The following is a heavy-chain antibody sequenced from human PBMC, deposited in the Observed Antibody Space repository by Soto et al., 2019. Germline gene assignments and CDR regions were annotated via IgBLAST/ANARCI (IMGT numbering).Heavy chain of an antibody. J-gene: IGHJ4*02. CDR3: ARATYYFDSSGYQTSFFDY. Sequence: SEILSLTCTVSGGSISSGAYYWSWIRQHPGKGLEWIGYIYYYNGNTYYNPSLKSRVTISVDTSKNQFSLKLTSVTAADAAVYYCARATYYFDSSGYQTSFFDYWAQGTLVTV. D-gene: IGHD3-22*01. CDR1: GGSISSGAYY. V-gene: IGHV4-31*03. CDR2: IYYYNGNT.